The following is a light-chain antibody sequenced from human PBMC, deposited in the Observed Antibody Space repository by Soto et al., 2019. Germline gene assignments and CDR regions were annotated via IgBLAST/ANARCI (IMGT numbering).Light chain of an antibody. Sequence: EIQMTQSPSTLSASVGDRVTITCRASQSISTWLAWYQQKPGKAPKLLIYAAPTLENGVPTRFSGNGSETEFTLTVSRLEPEDAGAYYCQQCLDDIIFGQGTRLEIK. CDR2: AAP. J-gene: IGKJ5*01. CDR3: QQCLDDII. CDR1: QSISTW. V-gene: IGKV1-5*01.